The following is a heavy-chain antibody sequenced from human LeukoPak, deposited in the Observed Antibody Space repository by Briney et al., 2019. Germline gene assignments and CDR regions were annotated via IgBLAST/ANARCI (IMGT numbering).Heavy chain of an antibody. CDR1: GGSFSGYY. J-gene: IGHJ6*03. Sequence: SETLSLTCAVYGGSFSGYYWSWIRQPPGKGLEWIGHFYYSGSTNYNPSLRSRVTISVDSSKNQFSLKLSSVTAADTAVYYCLRQEGSSWYFHYMDVCGRGTTVTVSS. V-gene: IGHV4-59*08. CDR3: LRQEGSSWYFHYMDV. CDR2: FYYSGST. D-gene: IGHD6-13*01.